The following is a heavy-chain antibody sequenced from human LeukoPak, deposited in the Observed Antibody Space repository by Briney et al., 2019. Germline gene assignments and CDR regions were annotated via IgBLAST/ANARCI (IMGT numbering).Heavy chain of an antibody. J-gene: IGHJ4*02. V-gene: IGHV3-23*01. CDR3: AKRVQASAGRNYFDY. CDR2: ISVNPGTT. CDR1: GFTFNNYA. D-gene: IGHD6-13*01. Sequence: GGSLRLSCVASGFTFNNYAMSWVRQAPGEGLEWVSAISVNPGTTYYADSVTGRFTISRDNSKNTLYLQMKSLRAEDTAVYYCAKRVQASAGRNYFDYWGQGTLVTVSS.